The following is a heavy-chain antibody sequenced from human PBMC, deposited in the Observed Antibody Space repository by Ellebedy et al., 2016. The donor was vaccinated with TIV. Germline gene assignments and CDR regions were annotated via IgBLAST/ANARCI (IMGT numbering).Heavy chain of an antibody. D-gene: IGHD1-1*01. CDR1: GFTFSDYD. CDR2: ITNSGAGT. V-gene: IGHV3-23*01. J-gene: IGHJ4*02. Sequence: GESLKISCAASGFTFSDYDMSWVRQAPGKGPEWVSAITNSGAGTYYGNSVKGRFTISRDNSKNTVYLQMNSLRAEDTAFYYCAKHLERGYNSWGQGTLVTVSS. CDR3: AKHLERGYNS.